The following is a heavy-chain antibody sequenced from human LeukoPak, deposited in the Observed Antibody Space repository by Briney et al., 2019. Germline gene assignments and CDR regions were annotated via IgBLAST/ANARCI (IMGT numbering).Heavy chain of an antibody. CDR3: ARDILEWSREGSRFDP. D-gene: IGHD3-3*01. Sequence: PGGSLRLSCAASGFTFSSYWMHWVRQAPGKGLVWVSRLNTDGSSTSYADSVKGRFTISRDNAKNTLYLQMNSLRAEDTAVYYCARDILEWSREGSRFDPWGQGTLVTVSS. V-gene: IGHV3-74*01. CDR2: LNTDGSST. J-gene: IGHJ5*02. CDR1: GFTFSSYW.